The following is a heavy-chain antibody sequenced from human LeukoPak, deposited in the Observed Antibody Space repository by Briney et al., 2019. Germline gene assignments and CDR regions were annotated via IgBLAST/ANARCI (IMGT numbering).Heavy chain of an antibody. Sequence: GASVKVSCKASGYTFTSYGFSWVRQAPGQGLEWMGWINPNSGGTNYAQKFQGRVTMTRDTSISTAYMELSRLRSDDTAVYYCRTDRYGDYGDYIDYWGQGTLVTVSS. CDR2: INPNSGGT. V-gene: IGHV1-2*02. CDR1: GYTFTSYG. J-gene: IGHJ4*02. D-gene: IGHD4-17*01. CDR3: RTDRYGDYGDYIDY.